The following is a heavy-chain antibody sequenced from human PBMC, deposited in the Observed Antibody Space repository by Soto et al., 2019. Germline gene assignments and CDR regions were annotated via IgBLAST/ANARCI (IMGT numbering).Heavy chain of an antibody. CDR1: GFSFSSYS. D-gene: IGHD2-2*01. V-gene: IGHV3-21*01. Sequence: GGSLRLSCAASGFSFSSYSMNWVRQAPGKGLEWVSSISSRSSYIYYADSVKGRFTISRDNAKNSLYLQMNSLRAEDTAVYYCARAGPAAILDYNGMEVWGQGTTITVSS. CDR3: ARAGPAAILDYNGMEV. CDR2: ISSRSSYI. J-gene: IGHJ6*01.